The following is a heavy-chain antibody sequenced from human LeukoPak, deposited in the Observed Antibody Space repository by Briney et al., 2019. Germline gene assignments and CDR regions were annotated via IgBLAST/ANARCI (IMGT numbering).Heavy chain of an antibody. J-gene: IGHJ3*02. Sequence: SETLSLTCTVSGGSISSYYWSWIRQPPGKGLEWIGYIYYSGSTNYNPSLKSRVTISVDTSKNQFSLKLSSVTAADTAVYYCATNHGNNWNEYDAFDIWGQGTMVTVSS. CDR2: IYYSGST. CDR3: ATNHGNNWNEYDAFDI. CDR1: GGSISSYY. D-gene: IGHD1-1*01. V-gene: IGHV4-59*08.